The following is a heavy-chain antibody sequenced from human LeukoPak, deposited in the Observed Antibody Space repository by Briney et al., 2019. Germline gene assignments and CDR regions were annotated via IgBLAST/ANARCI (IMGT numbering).Heavy chain of an antibody. CDR3: ARSFPGGLHSPPRGFEY. D-gene: IGHD2-21*01. CDR2: MNTNSGQK. Sequence: GAVKDSRMASRYTLSNYVVKWVRPATREGLEGVGRMNTNSGQKGYAQQCQVRVAMDKSTSIGTAYMELSSLRSEDTAVYYCARSFPGGLHSPPRGFEYWGQGTLVTVST. CDR1: RYTLSNYV. V-gene: IGHV1-8*01. J-gene: IGHJ4*02.